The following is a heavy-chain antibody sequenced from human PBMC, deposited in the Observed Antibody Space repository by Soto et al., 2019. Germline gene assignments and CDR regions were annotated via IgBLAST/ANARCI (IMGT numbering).Heavy chain of an antibody. CDR1: GYDFSIHW. D-gene: IGHD2-15*01. CDR3: ASDSHCDGGNCPMGGFDM. CDR2: IYPGNSNT. J-gene: IGHJ3*02. V-gene: IGHV5-51*01. Sequence: GAALKISCTGSGYDFSIHWVAWLRQMPGKGLGWVGIIYPGNSNTMYRPSFQGQVTSSADTALNTTYLKGDTLKPSDTAIYFCASDSHCDGGNCPMGGFDMWGQGTMVTVSS.